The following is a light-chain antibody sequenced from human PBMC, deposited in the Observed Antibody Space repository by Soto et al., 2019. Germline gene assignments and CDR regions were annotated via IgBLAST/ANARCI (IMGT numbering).Light chain of an antibody. J-gene: IGKJ5*01. CDR3: QQLHGYPIT. Sequence: ILLTQSPSSLSASVGDRVTITCRASQGIDTSLAWYQQKPGKAPKLLIYAASNFQSGVPSRFSGSGSGTHFTLTLSILQPEGFATYYCQQLHGYPITFVQGTRLE. CDR2: AAS. V-gene: IGKV1-9*01. CDR1: QGIDTS.